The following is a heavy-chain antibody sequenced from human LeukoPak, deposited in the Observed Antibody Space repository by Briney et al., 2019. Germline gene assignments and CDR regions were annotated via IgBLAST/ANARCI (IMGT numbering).Heavy chain of an antibody. J-gene: IGHJ6*02. Sequence: GGSLRLSCAASGFTFSSYWMSWVRQAPGKGLEWVANIKQDGSEKYYVDSVKGRFTISRDNAKNSLYLQMNSLRAEDTAVYYCARDLGYYGSGSYSSYYYYGMDVWGQGTTVTVSS. D-gene: IGHD3-10*01. CDR1: GFTFSSYW. V-gene: IGHV3-7*01. CDR2: IKQDGSEK. CDR3: ARDLGYYGSGSYSSYYYYGMDV.